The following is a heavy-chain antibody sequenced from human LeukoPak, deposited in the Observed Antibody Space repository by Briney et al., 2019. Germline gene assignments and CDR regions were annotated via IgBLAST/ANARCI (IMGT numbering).Heavy chain of an antibody. V-gene: IGHV3-7*01. CDR1: GFTFSSYW. CDR3: ARENSAFDI. CDR2: IKQDGSEK. J-gene: IGHJ3*02. D-gene: IGHD2/OR15-2a*01. Sequence: GGSLRLSCAASGFTFSSYWMSWVRQASGKELEWVANIKQDGSEKYYVDSVKGRFTISRDNAKNSLYLQMNSLRVEDTAVYYCARENSAFDIWGQGTMVTVSS.